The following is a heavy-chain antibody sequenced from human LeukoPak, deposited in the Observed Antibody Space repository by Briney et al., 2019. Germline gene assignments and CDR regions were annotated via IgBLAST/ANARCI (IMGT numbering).Heavy chain of an antibody. CDR2: VDPEDGET. J-gene: IGHJ4*02. Sequence: GASVKVSCKVSGYTFTDYYMHWVQQAPGKGLEWMGLVDPEDGETIYAEKFQGRVTITADTSTDTAYMELSSLNLVDTAVFCCTTVGVWDKPFECLVQGTLVSVSS. V-gene: IGHV1-69-2*01. D-gene: IGHD1-26*01. CDR3: TTVGVWDKPFEC. CDR1: GYTFTDYY.